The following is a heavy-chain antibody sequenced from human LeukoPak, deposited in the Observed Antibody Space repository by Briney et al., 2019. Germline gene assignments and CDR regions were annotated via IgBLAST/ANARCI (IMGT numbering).Heavy chain of an antibody. J-gene: IGHJ5*02. CDR1: GFTFSSFR. CDR3: ARDPSYSSGWYAT. CDR2: ISSSSSYI. V-gene: IGHV3-21*01. D-gene: IGHD6-19*01. Sequence: GGPLRLSWPASGFTFSSFRINWVRKAPGKGLEWVSSISSSSSYIYYADSVKGRFTISRDNAKNTLYLQMNSLRAEDTAVYYCARDPSYSSGWYATWGQGTLVTVSS.